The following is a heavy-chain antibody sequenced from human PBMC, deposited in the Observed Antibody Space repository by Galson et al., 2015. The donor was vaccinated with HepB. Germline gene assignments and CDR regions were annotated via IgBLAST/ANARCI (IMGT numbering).Heavy chain of an antibody. CDR2: IIPIFGTA. Sequence: SVKVSCKASGGTFSSYAISWVRQAPGQGLEWMGGIIPIFGTANYAQKFQGRVTITADESTSTAYMELSSLRSEDTAVYYCASLLGSHYYDSSGYYYVNWFDPWGQGTLVTVSS. J-gene: IGHJ5*02. CDR1: GGTFSSYA. V-gene: IGHV1-69*13. D-gene: IGHD3-22*01. CDR3: ASLLGSHYYDSSGYYYVNWFDP.